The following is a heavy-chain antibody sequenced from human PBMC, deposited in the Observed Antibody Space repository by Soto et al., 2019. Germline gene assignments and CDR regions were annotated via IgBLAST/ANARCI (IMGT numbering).Heavy chain of an antibody. CDR3: ARLGSPGAIFSDS. CDR2: IHPSDSET. V-gene: IGHV5-51*01. D-gene: IGHD6-25*01. J-gene: IGHJ4*02. Sequence: PGESLKISCEISGYNFTAYWLGWVRQMPGKGLEWMGNIHPSDSETHYRPSFQGQVTFSADKSISTAYLQWATLKASDTAIYFCARLGSPGAIFSDSWGQGTLVTVSS. CDR1: GYNFTAYW.